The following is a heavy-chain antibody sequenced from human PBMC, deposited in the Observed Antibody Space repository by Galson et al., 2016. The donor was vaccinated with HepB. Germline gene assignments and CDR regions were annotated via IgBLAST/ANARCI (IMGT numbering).Heavy chain of an antibody. CDR3: ARVKDFWNGYLGENNN. V-gene: IGHV4-39*06. CDR2: IYHSGST. D-gene: IGHD3-3*01. CDR1: GGSISSSIYY. J-gene: IGHJ4*02. Sequence: ATLSLTCTVSGGSISSSIYYWGWIRQPPGGGLAWIGEIYHSGSTHYNPSPRSRVTISLDKSKNHFPLKLNSVTAADTAVYYCARVKDFWNGYLGENNNWGQGTLVTVSS.